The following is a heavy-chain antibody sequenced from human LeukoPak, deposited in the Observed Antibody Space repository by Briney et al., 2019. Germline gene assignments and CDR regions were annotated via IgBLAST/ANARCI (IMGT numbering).Heavy chain of an antibody. Sequence: GGSLRLSCAASGFTFSSYGMSWVRQAPGKGLEWVSSISGSGGSAYYADSVKGRFTISRDNSKNTLYLQMNSLRAEDTAVYYCARSYYGSGTSYGMDVWGQGTTVTVSS. CDR3: ARSYYGSGTSYGMDV. CDR2: ISGSGGSA. D-gene: IGHD3-10*01. J-gene: IGHJ6*02. CDR1: GFTFSSYG. V-gene: IGHV3-23*01.